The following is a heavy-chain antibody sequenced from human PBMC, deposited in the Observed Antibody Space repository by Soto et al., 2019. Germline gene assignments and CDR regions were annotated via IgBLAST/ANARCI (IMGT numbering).Heavy chain of an antibody. Sequence: PLETLSLTCAVSGGSISSGGYYWSWIRQPPGKGLEWIGYIYYSGSTNYNPSLKSRVTISVDTSKNQFSLKLSSVTAADTAVYYCARALIGRTGYPASPFDYWGQGTLVTVS. V-gene: IGHV4-61*08. CDR3: ARALIGRTGYPASPFDY. J-gene: IGHJ4*02. D-gene: IGHD1-1*01. CDR2: IYYSGST. CDR1: GGSISSGGYY.